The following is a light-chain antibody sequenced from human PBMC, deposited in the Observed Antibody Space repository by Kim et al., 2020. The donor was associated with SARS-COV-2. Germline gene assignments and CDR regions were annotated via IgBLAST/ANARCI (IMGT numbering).Light chain of an antibody. V-gene: IGKV1-5*01. CDR3: QQYNNYPWT. CDR1: QTLSTW. CDR2: DAS. Sequence: ASVGDGVTIACRASQTLSTWLAWYQQKPGKATKLLIYDASSLESGVPSMFSGSGSGTDFTLTISSLQPDDFATYYCQQYNNYPWTFGQGTKVDIK. J-gene: IGKJ1*01.